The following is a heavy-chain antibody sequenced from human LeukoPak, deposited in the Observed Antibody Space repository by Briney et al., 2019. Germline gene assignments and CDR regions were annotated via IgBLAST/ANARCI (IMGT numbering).Heavy chain of an antibody. CDR1: GFTFSSYS. Sequence: GSLRLSCVGSGFTFSSYSMNWVRQAPGKGLEGVSYISGTSNTIYYADSVKGRFTVSRDNAKNSLYLQMNSLRAEDTAIYYCARDLGSYSSGWYMGFDYWGQGTLVTVSS. CDR2: ISGTSNTI. D-gene: IGHD6-19*01. J-gene: IGHJ4*02. V-gene: IGHV3-48*01. CDR3: ARDLGSYSSGWYMGFDY.